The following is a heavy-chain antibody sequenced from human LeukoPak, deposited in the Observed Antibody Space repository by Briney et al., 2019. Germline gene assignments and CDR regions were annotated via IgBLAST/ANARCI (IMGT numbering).Heavy chain of an antibody. Sequence: SETLSLTCSVSGGSISSSSYYCNWIRQLRGKGLEWVGSIYYSGTTYYNSSLKSRVTISEDTSKNRFSLMLTSVTAADTAVYYCARQVSDYFYYYIDVWGEGTTVIVSS. V-gene: IGHV4-39*01. CDR1: GGSISSSSYY. CDR2: IYYSGTT. J-gene: IGHJ6*03. CDR3: ARQVSDYFYYYIDV.